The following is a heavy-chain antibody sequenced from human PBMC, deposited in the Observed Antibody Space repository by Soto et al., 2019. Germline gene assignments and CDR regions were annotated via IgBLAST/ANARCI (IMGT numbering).Heavy chain of an antibody. Sequence: SVKVSCKASGGTFSSYAISWVRQAPGQGLEWMGGIIPIFGTANYAQKFQGRVTITADASTNTAYMELSSLRSEDTAVYYCATDLGSISSIAARQSYWGQGTLVTVSS. J-gene: IGHJ4*02. V-gene: IGHV1-69*13. CDR3: ATDLGSISSIAARQSY. D-gene: IGHD6-6*01. CDR2: IIPIFGTA. CDR1: GGTFSSYA.